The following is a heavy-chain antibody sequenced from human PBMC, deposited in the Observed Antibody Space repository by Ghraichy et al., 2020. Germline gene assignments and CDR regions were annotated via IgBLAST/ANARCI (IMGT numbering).Heavy chain of an antibody. CDR1: GGSISSGGYY. J-gene: IGHJ5*02. Sequence: SETLSLTCTVSGGSISSGGYYWSWIRQHPGKGLEWIGYIYYSGNTYYNPSLKSRVTISVDTTKNQFSLKLSSVTAADTAVYYCARALYYDSSGYYYVTVGYNWFDPWGQRTLVTVSS. CDR3: ARALYYDSSGYYYVTVGYNWFDP. CDR2: IYYSGNT. D-gene: IGHD3-22*01. V-gene: IGHV4-31*03.